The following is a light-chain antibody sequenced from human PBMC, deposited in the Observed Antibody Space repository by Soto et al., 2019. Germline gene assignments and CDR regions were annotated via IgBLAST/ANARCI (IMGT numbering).Light chain of an antibody. CDR3: QSYDSSPEVV. Sequence: NFMLTQPHSVSESPGKTVTISCTRSSGSIASNYVQWYQQRPGSAPTTVIYEDNQRPSGVPDRFSGSIDSSSNSASLTISGLKTEDEADYYCQSYDSSPEVVLGGGTKLTVL. J-gene: IGLJ2*01. CDR2: EDN. V-gene: IGLV6-57*03. CDR1: SGSIASNY.